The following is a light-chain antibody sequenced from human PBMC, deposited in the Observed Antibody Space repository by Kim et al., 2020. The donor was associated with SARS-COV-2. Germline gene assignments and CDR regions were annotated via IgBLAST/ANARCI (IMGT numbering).Light chain of an antibody. CDR1: KLGDKY. J-gene: IGLJ2*01. Sequence: VAPGQTASITCSGDKLGDKYACWYQQKPGQSPVLVIYQDSKRPSGIPERFSGSNSGNTATLTISGTQAMDEGDYYCQAWDSGTVVFGGGTQLTVL. V-gene: IGLV3-1*01. CDR3: QAWDSGTVV. CDR2: QDS.